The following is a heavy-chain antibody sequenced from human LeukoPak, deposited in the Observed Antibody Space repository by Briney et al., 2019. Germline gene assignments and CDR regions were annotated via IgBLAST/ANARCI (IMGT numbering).Heavy chain of an antibody. CDR3: ARYTYYYDSSGYSNWFDP. J-gene: IGHJ5*02. Sequence: SETLSLTCAVYGGSFSGYYWSWIRQPPGKGLEWIGEINHSGSTNYNPSLKSRVTISVDTSKNQFSLKLSSVTAADTAVYYCARYTYYYDSSGYSNWFDPWGQGTLVTVSS. D-gene: IGHD3-22*01. CDR2: INHSGST. V-gene: IGHV4-34*01. CDR1: GGSFSGYY.